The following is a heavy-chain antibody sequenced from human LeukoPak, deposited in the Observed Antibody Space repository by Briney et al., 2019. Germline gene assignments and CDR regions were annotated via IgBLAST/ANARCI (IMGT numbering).Heavy chain of an antibody. D-gene: IGHD4-17*01. J-gene: IGHJ4*02. Sequence: GGSLRLSCAASGFTFSSYGMHWVRQAPGKGLEWVAVISYDGSNKYYADSVKGRFTISRDNSKNTLYLQMNSLRAEDTAVYYCSKTPRVTTGTTGNGFDYWGQGTLVTVSS. CDR1: GFTFSSYG. CDR3: SKTPRVTTGTTGNGFDY. V-gene: IGHV3-30*18. CDR2: ISYDGSNK.